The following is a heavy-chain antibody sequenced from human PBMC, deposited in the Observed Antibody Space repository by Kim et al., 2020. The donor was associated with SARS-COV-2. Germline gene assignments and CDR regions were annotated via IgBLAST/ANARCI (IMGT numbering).Heavy chain of an antibody. V-gene: IGHV3-23*01. J-gene: IGHJ4*02. CDR2: IVGSGGTT. Sequence: GGSLRLSCAASGFSFSDYAINWVRQAPGKGLEWVSCIVGSGGTTYYADSVKGRFTIPRDNSKNTVFLQMNSLRAADTAVYYCAKGSYSGSGSSFEQRYWGRGPVDSLS. CDR3: AKGSYSGSGSSFEQRY. CDR1: GFSFSDYA. D-gene: IGHD3-10*01.